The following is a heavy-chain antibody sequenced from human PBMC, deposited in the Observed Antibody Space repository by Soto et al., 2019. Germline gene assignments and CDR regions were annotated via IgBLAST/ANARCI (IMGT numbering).Heavy chain of an antibody. V-gene: IGHV1-69*13. Sequence: SVKVSCNASGGTFSSYAISWGRQAPGQGLEWMGGIIPIFGTANYAQKFQGRVTITADESTSTAYMELRSLRSEDTAVYYCARACLGYDYVWGSHRYGHYYYYGMDVWGQGTTVTVSS. J-gene: IGHJ6*02. CDR3: ARACLGYDYVWGSHRYGHYYYYGMDV. CDR2: IIPIFGTA. D-gene: IGHD3-16*02. CDR1: GGTFSSYA.